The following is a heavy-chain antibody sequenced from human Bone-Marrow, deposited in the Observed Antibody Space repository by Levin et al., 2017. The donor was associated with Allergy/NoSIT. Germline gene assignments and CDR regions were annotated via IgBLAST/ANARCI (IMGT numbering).Heavy chain of an antibody. CDR1: GYTFTSYD. J-gene: IGHJ6*02. V-gene: IGHV1-8*01. CDR2: MNPNSGNT. CDR3: ARGYIGDWNYVPVYYYYGMDG. D-gene: IGHD1-7*01. Sequence: GESLKISCKASGYTFTSYDINWVRQATGQGLEWMGWMNPNSGNTGYAQKFQGRVTMTRNTSISTAYMELSSLRSEDTAVYYCARGYIGDWNYVPVYYYYGMDGWGQGTTVTVSS.